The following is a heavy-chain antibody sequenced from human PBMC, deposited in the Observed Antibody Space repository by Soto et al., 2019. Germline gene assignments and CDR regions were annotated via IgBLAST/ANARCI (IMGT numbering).Heavy chain of an antibody. CDR3: AKKYYDFWSGLRISAEYFQH. D-gene: IGHD3-3*01. J-gene: IGHJ1*01. V-gene: IGHV3-30*18. CDR1: GFTFSSYG. CDR2: ISYDGSNK. Sequence: GGSLRLSCAASGFTFSSYGMHWVRQAPGKGLEWVAVISYDGSNKYYADSVKGRFTVSRDNSKNTLYLQMNSLRAEDTAVYYCAKKYYDFWSGLRISAEYFQHWGQGTLVTVSS.